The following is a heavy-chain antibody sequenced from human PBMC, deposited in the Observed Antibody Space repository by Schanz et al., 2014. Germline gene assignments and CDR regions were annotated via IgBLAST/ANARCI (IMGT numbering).Heavy chain of an antibody. CDR1: GYTFTSYG. Sequence: QVQLVQSGAEVKKPGASVKVSCKASGYTFTSYGIKWVRQAPGQGLEWMGWISAYNGYTNYAQKVQGRVTMTTDTCAGTAYMELRSLRSDDTAMYYCARDPMQYCNTDGCLHDNWFDPWGQGALVIVSS. CDR3: ARDPMQYCNTDGCLHDNWFDP. J-gene: IGHJ5*02. CDR2: ISAYNGYT. V-gene: IGHV1-18*01. D-gene: IGHD2-8*02.